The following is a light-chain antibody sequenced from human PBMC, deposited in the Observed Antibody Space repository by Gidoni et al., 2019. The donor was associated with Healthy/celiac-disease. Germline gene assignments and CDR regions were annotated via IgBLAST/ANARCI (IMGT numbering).Light chain of an antibody. V-gene: IGKV3-15*01. CDR3: QQYNNWPPLT. CDR2: GAS. CDR1: QSVSSN. Sequence: ELVMTQPPATLSVSPGERAPLSCRASQSVSSNLAWYQQKPGQAPRLLIYGASTRATGIPARFSGSGCGTEFTLTISSLQSEDFAVYYCQQYNNWPPLTFGGGTKVEIK. J-gene: IGKJ4*01.